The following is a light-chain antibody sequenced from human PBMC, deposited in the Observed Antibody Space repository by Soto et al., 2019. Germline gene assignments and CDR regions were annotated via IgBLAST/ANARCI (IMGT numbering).Light chain of an antibody. CDR1: QGIGST. CDR2: DSN. V-gene: IGKV3-15*01. J-gene: IGKJ1*01. CDR3: QHYNEWPPWT. Sequence: EIVLTQSPATLSVSPGERVALSCRASQGIGSTLAWYRQQPGQAPGLLIYDSNIRATGVPARFSGTRSGTEFTLTISGLQSEDFAVYYCQHYNEWPPWTFGQGTKVDIK.